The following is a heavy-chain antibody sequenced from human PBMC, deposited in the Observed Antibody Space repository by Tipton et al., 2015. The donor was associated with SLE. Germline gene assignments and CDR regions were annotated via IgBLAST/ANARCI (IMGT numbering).Heavy chain of an antibody. CDR2: IYYSGST. D-gene: IGHD3-22*01. CDR1: GGSFNDYF. CDR3: ARTRDDSSGYYYDDAFDI. V-gene: IGHV4-34*01. J-gene: IGHJ3*02. Sequence: TLSLTCAIYGGSFNDYFWSWIRQPPGKGLEWIGSIYYSGSTYYNPSLKSRVTISVDTSKNQFSLKLSSVTAADTAVYYCARTRDDSSGYYYDDAFDIWGQGTMVTVSS.